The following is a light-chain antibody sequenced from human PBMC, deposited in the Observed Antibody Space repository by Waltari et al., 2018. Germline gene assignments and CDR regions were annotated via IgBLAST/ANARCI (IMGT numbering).Light chain of an antibody. J-gene: IGKJ2*03. CDR2: DVS. V-gene: IGKV1-5*01. CDR1: QNVSRW. CDR3: QQYNSYSQS. Sequence: DIQMTQSPPILSASVGDRVTITCRASQNVSRWLAWYQQKPGTAPRLLIYDVSTLETGVPSRISGSGSGTEFTLTISSLQPDDYATYYCQQYNSYSQSFGQGTKLEIK.